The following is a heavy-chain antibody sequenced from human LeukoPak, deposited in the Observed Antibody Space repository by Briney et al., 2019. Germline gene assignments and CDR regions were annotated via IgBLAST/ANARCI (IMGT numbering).Heavy chain of an antibody. CDR2: MNPNSGNT. CDR3: ARGTVVVPAAIVYYYYGMDV. D-gene: IGHD2-2*02. J-gene: IGHJ6*02. V-gene: IGHV1-8*01. CDR1: GYTFTSYD. Sequence: GASVNVSCKASGYTFTSYDINWVRKATGQGLEWMGWMNPNSGNTGYAQKFQGRVTMTRNTSISTAYMELSSLRSEDTAVYYCARGTVVVPAAIVYYYYGMDVWDQGTTVTVSS.